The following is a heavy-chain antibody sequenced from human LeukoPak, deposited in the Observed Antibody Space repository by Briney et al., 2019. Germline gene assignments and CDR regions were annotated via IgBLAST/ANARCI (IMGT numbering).Heavy chain of an antibody. Sequence: GRSLRLSCAASGFTFSSFGMNWVRQAPGKGLEWVSSISTSSSYIYYADSVKGRFTISRDNAKNSLYLQMNSLRAEDTAVYYCASDSPSMGYWGQGTLVTVSS. D-gene: IGHD5-24*01. J-gene: IGHJ4*02. V-gene: IGHV3-21*01. CDR3: ASDSPSMGY. CDR2: ISTSSSYI. CDR1: GFTFSSFG.